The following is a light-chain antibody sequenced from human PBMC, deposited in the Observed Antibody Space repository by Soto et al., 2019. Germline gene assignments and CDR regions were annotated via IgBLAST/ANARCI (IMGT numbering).Light chain of an antibody. CDR3: QQYDNLPIT. CDR1: QDISNY. CDR2: DAS. V-gene: IGKV1-33*01. J-gene: IGKJ5*01. Sequence: DIQMTHSPSSLSASAGDRVTITSQASQDISNYLNWYQQKPGKAPKLLIYDASNLETGVPSRFSGSGSGTDFTFTISSLQPEDIATYYCQQYDNLPITFSQGTRL.